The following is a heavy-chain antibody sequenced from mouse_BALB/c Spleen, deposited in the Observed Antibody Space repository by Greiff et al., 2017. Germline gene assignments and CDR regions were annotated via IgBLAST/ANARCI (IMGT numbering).Heavy chain of an antibody. D-gene: IGHD1-1*01. V-gene: IGHV5-6*01. CDR2: ISSGGSYT. CDR3: ARHEPITTVVATSYYYAMDY. Sequence: EVMLVESGGDLVKPGGSLKLSCAASGFTFSSYGMSWVRQTPDKRLEWVATISSGGSYTYYPDSVKGRFTISRDNAKNTLYLQMSSLKSEDTAMYYCARHEPITTVVATSYYYAMDYWGQGTSVTVSS. CDR1: GFTFSSYG. J-gene: IGHJ4*01.